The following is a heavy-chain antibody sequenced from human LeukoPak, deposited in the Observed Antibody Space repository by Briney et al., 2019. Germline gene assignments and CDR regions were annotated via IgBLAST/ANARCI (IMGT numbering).Heavy chain of an antibody. J-gene: IGHJ5*02. CDR1: GFTFTSSA. CDR2: IVVGSGNT. Sequence: SVKVSCKASGFTFTSSAVQWVRQARGQRLEWIGWIVVGSGNTNYAQKFQERVTITRDMSTSTAYMELSSLRSEDTAVYYCARGNEGYCSGGSCYVGAWFDPWGQGTRVTVSS. D-gene: IGHD2-15*01. V-gene: IGHV1-58*01. CDR3: ARGNEGYCSGGSCYVGAWFDP.